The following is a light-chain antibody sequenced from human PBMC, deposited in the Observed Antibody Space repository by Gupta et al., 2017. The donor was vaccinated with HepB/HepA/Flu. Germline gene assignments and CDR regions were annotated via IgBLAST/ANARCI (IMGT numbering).Light chain of an antibody. V-gene: IGKV1-39*01. CDR3: QESYNMPWT. J-gene: IGKJ1*01. CDR1: QSITNY. CDR2: AAS. Sequence: DIQMTQSPSSLSSSVGDRVTITCRASQSITNYLNWYQQKAEKAPKLLIYAASSLQSGVPSRFSGSGSGTDFTLTISSLQPEDFATYYCQESYNMPWTFGQGTRVEI.